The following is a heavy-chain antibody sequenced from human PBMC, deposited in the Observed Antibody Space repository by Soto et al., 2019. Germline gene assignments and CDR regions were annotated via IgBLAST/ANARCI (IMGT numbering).Heavy chain of an antibody. D-gene: IGHD4-17*01. J-gene: IGHJ4*02. V-gene: IGHV3-23*01. CDR3: AKDYSTVTTDPLSVVLFDY. CDR1: GFTFSSYA. CDR2: ITSDGRT. Sequence: PGGSLRLSCAASGFTFSSYAMSWDRQAPGKGLEWVSIITSDGRTYYADSVKGRFTISRDNSKNTVYLQMNSLRAEDTAVYYCAKDYSTVTTDPLSVVLFDYWGQGALVTVSS.